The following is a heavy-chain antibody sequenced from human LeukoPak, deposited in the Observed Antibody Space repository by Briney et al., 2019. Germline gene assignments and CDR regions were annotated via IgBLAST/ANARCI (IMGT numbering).Heavy chain of an antibody. D-gene: IGHD2-8*01. V-gene: IGHV1-8*01. CDR3: ARLVRVARKSDY. CDR1: GYTFTSYV. Sequence: GASVKVSCKASGYTFTSYVFNGVRQATGQGLEWMGWMNPNSGNTGYAQKFQGRVTMTRNTSISTAYMELSSLRSEDTAVYYCARLVRVARKSDYWGQGTLVTVSS. J-gene: IGHJ4*02. CDR2: MNPNSGNT.